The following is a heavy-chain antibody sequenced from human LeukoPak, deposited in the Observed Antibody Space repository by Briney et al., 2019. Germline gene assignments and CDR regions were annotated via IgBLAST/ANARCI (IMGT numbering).Heavy chain of an antibody. Sequence: GASVKVSCKASGYTFTSYDINWVRQATGQGLEWMGWISAYSGNTKYAQKLQGRVTMTTDTSTSTAYMELRSLRSDDTAVYYCARVEGGYYDSSGYRDYYFDYWGQGTLVTVSS. CDR3: ARVEGGYYDSSGYRDYYFDY. CDR2: ISAYSGNT. CDR1: GYTFTSYD. D-gene: IGHD3-22*01. V-gene: IGHV1-18*01. J-gene: IGHJ4*02.